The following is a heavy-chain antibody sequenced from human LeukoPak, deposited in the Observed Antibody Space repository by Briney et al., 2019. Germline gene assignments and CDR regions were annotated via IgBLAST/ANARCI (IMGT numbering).Heavy chain of an antibody. CDR3: ARPYCSGGSCHDYFDY. CDR1: GYTFTGYY. D-gene: IGHD2-15*01. Sequence: ASVKVSCKASGYTFTGYYMHWARQAPGQGLEWMGWINPHTGGTNYAQKFQGRVTMTRDTSISTAYMELSGLTSDDTAVYYCARPYCSGGSCHDYFDYWGQGTLVTVSS. V-gene: IGHV1-2*02. J-gene: IGHJ4*02. CDR2: INPHTGGT.